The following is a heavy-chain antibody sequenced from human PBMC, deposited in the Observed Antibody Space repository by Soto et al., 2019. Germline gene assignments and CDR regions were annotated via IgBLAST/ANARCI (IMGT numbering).Heavy chain of an antibody. V-gene: IGHV4-31*03. CDR1: GGSISSGGYY. D-gene: IGHD6-25*01. CDR3: ARATRGHIAAGINNWFDP. Sequence: SQTLSLTCTVSGGSISSGGYYWSWIRQHPGKGLEWIGYIYYSGSTYYNPSLKSRVTISVDTSKNQFSLKLSSVTAADTAVYYCARATRGHIAAGINNWFDPWGQGTLVTVSS. CDR2: IYYSGST. J-gene: IGHJ5*02.